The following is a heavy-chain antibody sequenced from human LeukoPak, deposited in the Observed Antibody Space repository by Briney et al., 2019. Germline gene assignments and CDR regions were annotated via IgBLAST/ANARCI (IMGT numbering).Heavy chain of an antibody. D-gene: IGHD4-23*01. CDR3: ASATTVVTPFDY. CDR2: ITISGGTI. V-gene: IGHV3-48*01. CDR1: GITFSNYN. Sequence: QAGGSLRLSCVASGITFSNYNMNWVRQAPGKGREWVSHITISGGTIYYADSVKGRFVLSRDNAKNSLFPKMNSLRVEDTGIYYCASATTVVTPFDYWGLGTLVTVSS. J-gene: IGHJ4*02.